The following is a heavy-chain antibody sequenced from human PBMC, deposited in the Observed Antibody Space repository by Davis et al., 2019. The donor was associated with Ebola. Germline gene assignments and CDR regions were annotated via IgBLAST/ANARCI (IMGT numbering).Heavy chain of an antibody. CDR1: GFTFSDYY. D-gene: IGHD3-3*01. J-gene: IGHJ3*02. CDR3: ARDVPVTIFGVVIGHDAFDI. V-gene: IGHV3-11*01. CDR2: ISSSGSTI. Sequence: GESLKISCAASGFTFSDYYMSWIRQAPGKGLEWVSYISSSGSTIYYADSVKGRFTISRDNAKNSLYLQMNSLRAEDTAVYYCARDVPVTIFGVVIGHDAFDIWGQGTMVTVSS.